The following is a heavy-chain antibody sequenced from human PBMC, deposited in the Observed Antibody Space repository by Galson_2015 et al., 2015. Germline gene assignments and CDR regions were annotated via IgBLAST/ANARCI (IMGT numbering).Heavy chain of an antibody. CDR1: AFTFRDYA. Sequence: SLRLSCAASAFTFRDYAMSWVRQAPGKGPEWVSVISGSGGSTYYADSVKGRFTISRDNSRNKVYLQMNSLRADDTAVYYCAKDTYSYESGRYMDVWGKGTTVTVSS. CDR2: ISGSGGST. V-gene: IGHV3-23*01. J-gene: IGHJ6*03. D-gene: IGHD3-10*01. CDR3: AKDTYSYESGRYMDV.